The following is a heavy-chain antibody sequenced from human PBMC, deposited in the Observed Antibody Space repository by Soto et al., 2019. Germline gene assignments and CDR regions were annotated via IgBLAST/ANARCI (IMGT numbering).Heavy chain of an antibody. D-gene: IGHD4-17*01. CDR3: ARERDAHDYGDYYFDY. Sequence: SVKVSCKASGGTFSSYSISWVRQAPGQGLEWMGGIIPIFGTANYAQKFQGRVTITADESTSTAYMELSSLRSEDTAVYYCARERDAHDYGDYYFDYWGQGTLVTVSS. CDR1: GGTFSSYS. V-gene: IGHV1-69*13. CDR2: IIPIFGTA. J-gene: IGHJ4*02.